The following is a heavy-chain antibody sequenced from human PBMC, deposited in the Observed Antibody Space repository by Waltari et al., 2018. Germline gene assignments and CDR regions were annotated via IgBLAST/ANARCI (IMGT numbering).Heavy chain of an antibody. CDR2: INQSGST. V-gene: IGHV4-34*01. J-gene: IGHJ4*02. Sequence: QVQLQQWGAGLLKTSETLSLHCAVYGWSFSGYYWRWIRQPPGKGRELTGEINQSGSTNYNPSLKSRVTISVDTSKNQFSLKLSSVTAADTAVYYCARGRDYYGSGSYRGSRAAPYYFDYWGQGTLVTVSS. D-gene: IGHD3-10*01. CDR1: GWSFSGYY. CDR3: ARGRDYYGSGSYRGSRAAPYYFDY.